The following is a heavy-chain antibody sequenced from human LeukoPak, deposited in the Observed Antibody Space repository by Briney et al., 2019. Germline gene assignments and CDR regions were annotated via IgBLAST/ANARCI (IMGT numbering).Heavy chain of an antibody. V-gene: IGHV3-20*04. Sequence: GGSLRLSCAASGFTFDDYGMSWVRQAPGKGLEWVSGINWNGGSTGYADSVKGRFTISRDNAKNSLYLQMNSLRAEDTALYYCATDSDQLYYFDYWGQGTLVTVSS. CDR1: GFTFDDYG. CDR3: ATDSDQLYYFDY. J-gene: IGHJ4*02. CDR2: INWNGGST. D-gene: IGHD2-2*01.